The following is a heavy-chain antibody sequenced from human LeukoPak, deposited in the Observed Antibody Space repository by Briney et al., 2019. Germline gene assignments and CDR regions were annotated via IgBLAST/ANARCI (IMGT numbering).Heavy chain of an antibody. CDR1: GFTFSSYA. CDR2: ISYDGSNK. D-gene: IGHD5-24*01. J-gene: IGHJ3*02. CDR3: AKTEMATIIRVDAFDI. V-gene: IGHV3-30*04. Sequence: GGSLRLSCAASGFTFSSYAMHWVRQAPGKGLEWVAVISYDGSNKYYADSVKGRFTISRDNSKNTLYLQMNSLRPEDTAVYYCAKTEMATIIRVDAFDIWGQGTMVTVSS.